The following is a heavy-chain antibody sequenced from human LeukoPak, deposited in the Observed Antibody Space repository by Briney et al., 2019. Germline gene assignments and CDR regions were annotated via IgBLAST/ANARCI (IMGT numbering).Heavy chain of an antibody. V-gene: IGHV3-30*10. CDR1: GFTFSSSA. CDR2: FSRDGINT. D-gene: IGHD5-12*01. Sequence: GGSLRLSCAASGFTFSSSAMHWVRQAPGKGLEWLAVFSRDGINTYYTDSVKGRFTISRDNSKNIFYLQMNSLRIEDTAIYYCATGKLDASGFDFVLPFWGQGTLVSVSS. J-gene: IGHJ1*01. CDR3: ATGKLDASGFDFVLPF.